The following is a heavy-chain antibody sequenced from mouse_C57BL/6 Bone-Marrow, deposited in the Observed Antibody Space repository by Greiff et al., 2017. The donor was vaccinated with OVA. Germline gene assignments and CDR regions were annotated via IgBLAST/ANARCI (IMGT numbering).Heavy chain of an antibody. CDR1: GYTFTNYW. J-gene: IGHJ1*03. CDR3: ARCYYGSSSCWWYFDV. CDR2: IYPGGGYT. V-gene: IGHV1-63*01. Sequence: VQLQESGAELVRPGTSVKMSCKASGYTFTNYWIGWAKQRPGHGLEWIGDIYPGGGYTNYNEKFKGKATLTADKSSSTAYMQFSSLTSEDSAIYYCARCYYGSSSCWWYFDVWGTGTTVTVSS. D-gene: IGHD1-1*01.